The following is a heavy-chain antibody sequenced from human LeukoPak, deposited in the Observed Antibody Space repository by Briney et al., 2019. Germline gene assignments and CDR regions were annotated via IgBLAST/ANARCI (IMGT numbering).Heavy chain of an antibody. J-gene: IGHJ6*02. CDR1: GDSISSDY. CDR3: ARFNREGRAFAMDV. D-gene: IGHD1-26*01. V-gene: IGHV4-59*01. CDR2: IFYSGST. Sequence: SETLSLTCIVSGDSISSDYWSWPRQPPGKGLEWLGYIFYSGSTNYNPSLRGRVTISVDTSKNQFSLKLGSVTAADTAVYFCARFNREGRAFAMDVWGQGTTVIVSS.